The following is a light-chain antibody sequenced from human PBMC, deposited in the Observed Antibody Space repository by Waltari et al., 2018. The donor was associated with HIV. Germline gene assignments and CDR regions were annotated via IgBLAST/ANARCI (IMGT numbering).Light chain of an antibody. V-gene: IGKV3-11*01. J-gene: IGKJ1*01. CDR3: QQRSNWPLTWT. CDR1: QSVSSY. CDR2: DAY. Sequence: EIVLTQSPATLSLSPGERATLSCRASQSVSSYLAWYQQKPGQAPRLLIYDAYNRATGIPARFSGSWSGTDFTLTISSLEPEDFAVYYCQQRSNWPLTWTFGQGTKVEIK.